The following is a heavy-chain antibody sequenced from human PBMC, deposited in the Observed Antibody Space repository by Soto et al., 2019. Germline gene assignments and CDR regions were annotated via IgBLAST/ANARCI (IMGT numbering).Heavy chain of an antibody. D-gene: IGHD2-2*01. V-gene: IGHV3-21*01. CDR2: ISSSSSYI. Sequence: GGSLRVSCTASGFTFSSYSMNWVRQAPGKGLEWVSSISSSSSYIYYADSVKGRFTISTDNAKNSLYLQMNGLRAEDTAVYYCASGGLVSADITDAFDISGRGTIVTVSS. J-gene: IGHJ3*02. CDR3: ASGGLVSADITDAFDI. CDR1: GFTFSSYS.